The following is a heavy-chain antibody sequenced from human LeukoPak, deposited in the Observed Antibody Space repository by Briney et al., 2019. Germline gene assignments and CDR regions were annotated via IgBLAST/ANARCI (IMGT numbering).Heavy chain of an antibody. V-gene: IGHV3-33*01. CDR3: AREGDEFRGYLDV. Sequence: GGCLRLSCATYGPTFSRLGMQWVRQAPGKVIGWEAVIHNDGTMGQYTDSVKGRSTISKDFSRSTLDLEMHSLRGDGTGVYYCAREGDEFRGYLDVWGKGTAVTVSS. CDR1: GPTFSRLG. CDR2: IHNDGTMG. D-gene: IGHD6-25*01. J-gene: IGHJ6*04.